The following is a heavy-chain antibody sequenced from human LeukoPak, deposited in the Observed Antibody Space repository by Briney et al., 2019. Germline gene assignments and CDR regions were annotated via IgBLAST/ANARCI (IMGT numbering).Heavy chain of an antibody. CDR1: GGSFRGYY. CDR3: ARGRYRSSSYDY. J-gene: IGHJ4*02. V-gene: IGHV4-34*01. CDR2: INHGGST. D-gene: IGHD6-6*01. Sequence: SETLSLTSAVYGGSFRGYYWSWIRQPPGKGLEWMGEINHGGSTNYNPSLQRRATTSVATTTNKSSLMLSSVTAADTAVYLCARGRYRSSSYDYWGEGTLVTVSS.